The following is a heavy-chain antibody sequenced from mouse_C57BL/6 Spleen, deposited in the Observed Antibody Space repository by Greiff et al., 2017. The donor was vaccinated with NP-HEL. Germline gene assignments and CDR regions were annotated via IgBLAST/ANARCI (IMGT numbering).Heavy chain of an antibody. CDR3: AFCSGSGYEYYAMDD. J-gene: IGHJ4*01. Sequence: VQLQQSGAELVKPGASVKLSCTASGFNIKDYYMHWVKQRTEQGLEWIGRIDPEDGETKYDPKFQGKATITADTSSNTAYLQLSSLTSEDTAVYYCAFCSGSGYEYYAMDDWGQGTSVTVSS. V-gene: IGHV14-2*01. D-gene: IGHD1-1*01. CDR1: GFNIKDYY. CDR2: IDPEDGET.